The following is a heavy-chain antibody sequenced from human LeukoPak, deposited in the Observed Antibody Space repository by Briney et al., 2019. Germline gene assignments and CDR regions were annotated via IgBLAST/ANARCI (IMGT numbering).Heavy chain of an antibody. J-gene: IGHJ4*02. Sequence: PGGSLRLSCAASGFTFSNYWMTWVRQAPGKGLEWVANIKHDGSDKYYVDSVRGRFSISRDNAKNSLYLQMNSLRAEDTAVYYCATTGQLSFWGQGTQVTVSS. CDR3: ATTGQLSF. CDR1: GFTFSNYW. D-gene: IGHD4-17*01. V-gene: IGHV3-7*05. CDR2: IKHDGSDK.